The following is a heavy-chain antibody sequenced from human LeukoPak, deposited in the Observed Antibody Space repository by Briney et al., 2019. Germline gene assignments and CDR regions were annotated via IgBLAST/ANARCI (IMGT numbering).Heavy chain of an antibody. CDR3: TRNTDKALHYDY. D-gene: IGHD5-18*01. CDR1: GFSIVDYA. J-gene: IGHJ4*02. V-gene: IGHV3-49*03. Sequence: GGSLRLSCTASGFSIVDYALSWFRLAPGEGLEWVCYIASKTYGETTQYAASVKGRFFISRDDSKNIAYLQMNSLKTGDTAVYYCTRNTDKALHYDYWGQGTLVTVSS. CDR2: IASKTYGETT.